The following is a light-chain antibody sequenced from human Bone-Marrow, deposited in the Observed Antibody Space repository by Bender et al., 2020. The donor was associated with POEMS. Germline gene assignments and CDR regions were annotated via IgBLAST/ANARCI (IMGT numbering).Light chain of an antibody. CDR3: QTWGAGIQV. J-gene: IGLJ3*02. Sequence: QLVLTQSPSASASLGASVKLTCTLSSGHTNYAIAWHQQQPGKGPRYLMKVNNNGSHTKGDGIPYRFSGSSSGAERYLTISSLQSEDAADYYCQTWGAGIQVFGGGTKVTVL. V-gene: IGLV4-69*01. CDR1: SGHTNYA. CDR2: VNNNGSH.